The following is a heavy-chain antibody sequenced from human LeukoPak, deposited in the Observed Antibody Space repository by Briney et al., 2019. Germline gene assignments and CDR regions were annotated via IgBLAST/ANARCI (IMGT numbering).Heavy chain of an antibody. CDR2: IKQDGSEK. CDR3: ARRGSYYGGLLIDY. J-gene: IGHJ4*02. V-gene: IGHV3-7*01. D-gene: IGHD1-26*01. Sequence: GGSLRLSCAASGFTLSSYWMSWVRQAPGKGLKWVANIKQDGSEKYYVDSVKGRFTISRDNAKNSLYLQMNSLRAEDTAVYYCARRGSYYGGLLIDYWGQGTLVTVSS. CDR1: GFTLSSYW.